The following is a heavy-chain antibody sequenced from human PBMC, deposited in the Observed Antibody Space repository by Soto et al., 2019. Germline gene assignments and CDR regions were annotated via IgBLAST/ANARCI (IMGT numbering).Heavy chain of an antibody. CDR2: IYPGDSDT. Sequence: YLKVSCKASGYRFTSYWIGWVRQMPGKGLEWMGIIYPGDSDTRYSPSFQDQVTISADKSISTAYLQWSSLKASDTAMYYCICSSTSPPEANDYWGQGTLVTVSS. CDR3: ICSSTSPPEANDY. D-gene: IGHD2-2*01. CDR1: GYRFTSYW. V-gene: IGHV5-51*01. J-gene: IGHJ4*02.